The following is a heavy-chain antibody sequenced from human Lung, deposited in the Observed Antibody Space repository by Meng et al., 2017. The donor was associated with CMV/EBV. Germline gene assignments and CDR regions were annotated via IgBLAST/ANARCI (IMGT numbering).Heavy chain of an antibody. CDR2: INPNSGGT. Sequence: VXVSCKTSGYTFTGYYLHWVRQAPGQGLEWMGWINPNSGGTNYALKFQGRVTMTSDTSISTGYMELSSLRSDETAMYYCAREFWMVPGAMGMDVWGQGTMVTVSS. CDR1: GYTFTGYY. CDR3: AREFWMVPGAMGMDV. V-gene: IGHV1-2*02. J-gene: IGHJ6*02. D-gene: IGHD2-2*01.